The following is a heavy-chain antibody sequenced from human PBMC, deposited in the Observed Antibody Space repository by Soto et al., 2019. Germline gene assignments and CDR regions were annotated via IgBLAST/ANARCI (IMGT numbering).Heavy chain of an antibody. CDR1: GFTFSSYA. J-gene: IGHJ4*02. Sequence: LRLSCAASGFTFSSYAMSWVRQAPGKGLEWVSAISGSGGSTYYADSVRGRFTISRDNSKNTLYLQMNSLRAEDTAVYYCAKDGWITFGYMFPAKFDYWGQGTLVTVSS. CDR2: ISGSGGST. D-gene: IGHD3-16*01. CDR3: AKDGWITFGYMFPAKFDY. V-gene: IGHV3-23*01.